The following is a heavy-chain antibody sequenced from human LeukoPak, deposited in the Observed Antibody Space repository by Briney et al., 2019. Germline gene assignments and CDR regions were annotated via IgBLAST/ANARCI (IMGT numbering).Heavy chain of an antibody. J-gene: IGHJ4*02. CDR1: GYTFTSYG. Sequence: ASVKVSCKASGYTFTSYGISWVRQAPGQGLEWMGIINPSGGSTTYAQKFQGRVTMTRDTSTSTVYMELSSLRSEDTAVYYCARAGYSGYDYNCDYWGQGTLVTVSS. D-gene: IGHD5-12*01. CDR3: ARAGYSGYDYNCDY. CDR2: INPSGGST. V-gene: IGHV1-46*01.